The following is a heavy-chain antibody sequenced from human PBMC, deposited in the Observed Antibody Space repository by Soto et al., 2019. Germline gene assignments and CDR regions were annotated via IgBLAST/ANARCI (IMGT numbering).Heavy chain of an antibody. V-gene: IGHV1-69*13. D-gene: IGHD3-22*01. CDR3: AIGSVGQRCYYDSSGVVVY. CDR1: GGTFSSYA. CDR2: IIPIFGTA. J-gene: IGHJ4*02. Sequence: SVKVSCTASGGTFSSYAISWVRQAPGQGLEWMGGIIPIFGTANYAQKFQGRVTITADESTSTAYMELSSLRSEDTAVYYCAIGSVGQRCYYDSSGVVVYWGQGTLVTVSS.